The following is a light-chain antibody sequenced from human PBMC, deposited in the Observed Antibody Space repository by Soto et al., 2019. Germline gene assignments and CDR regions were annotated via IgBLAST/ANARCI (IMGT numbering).Light chain of an antibody. CDR3: QQYGSSRT. Sequence: IVMTQSPATLSVSPGERATLSCRASQSVSSNLAWYQQKPGQAPRLLIYGASTRATGIPARFSGSGSGTEFTLTISSLQSEDFAVYYCQQYGSSRTFGQGTKVDIK. J-gene: IGKJ1*01. CDR2: GAS. V-gene: IGKV3-15*01. CDR1: QSVSSN.